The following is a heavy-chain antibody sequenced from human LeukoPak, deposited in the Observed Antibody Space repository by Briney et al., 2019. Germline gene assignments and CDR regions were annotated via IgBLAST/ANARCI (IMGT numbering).Heavy chain of an antibody. CDR1: GYTFTGYY. CDR2: ISAYNGNT. Sequence: ASVKVSCKASGYTFTGYYTHWVRQAPGQGLEWMGWISAYNGNTNYAQKLQGRVTMTTATSTSTAYMELRSLRSDDTAVYYCARDPQDIVVVPAAVNAEYFQHWGQGTLVTVSS. CDR3: ARDPQDIVVVPAAVNAEYFQH. D-gene: IGHD2-2*01. V-gene: IGHV1-18*04. J-gene: IGHJ1*01.